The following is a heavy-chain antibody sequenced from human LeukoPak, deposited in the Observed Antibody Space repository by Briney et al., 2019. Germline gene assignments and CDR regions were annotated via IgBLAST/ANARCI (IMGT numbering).Heavy chain of an antibody. V-gene: IGHV4-34*01. J-gene: IGHJ4*02. CDR1: GGSFSGYY. D-gene: IGHD2-2*01. CDR2: INHSGST. Sequence: PSETLSLTCAVYGGSFSGYYWSWIRQPPGKGLEWIGEINHSGSTNYNPSLKSRVTISADTSKNQFSLKLSSVTAADTAVYYCARGRRYCSSTSCYGYWFDYWGQGTLVTVSS. CDR3: ARGRRYCSSTSCYGYWFDY.